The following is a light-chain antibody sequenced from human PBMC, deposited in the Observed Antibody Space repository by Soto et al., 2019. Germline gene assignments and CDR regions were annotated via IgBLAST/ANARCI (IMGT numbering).Light chain of an antibody. Sequence: QSALTQPPSASGSPGQSVTISCTGTSSDVGAYNYVSWYQQHAGKAPKLVIYEVTKRPSGVPDRFSGSKSANTASLTVSGLEAEDEADDYCSSFASSSTWVFGGGTKLTVL. CDR2: EVT. V-gene: IGLV2-8*01. CDR1: SSDVGAYNY. J-gene: IGLJ3*02. CDR3: SSFASSSTWV.